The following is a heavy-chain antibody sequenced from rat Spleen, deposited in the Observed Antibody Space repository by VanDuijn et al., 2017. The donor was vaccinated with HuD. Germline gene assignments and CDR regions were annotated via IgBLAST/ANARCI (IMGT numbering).Heavy chain of an antibody. Sequence: EVQLVESGGGLVQPGRSLKLSCVASGFMFNNYWMTWIRQAPGKGLEWVASITNAGGSTYNPDSVKGRFTISRDNAKSSLYLRMDSLRSEDTATYYCTRHEYPGVTTNWFAYWGQGTLVTVSS. D-gene: IGHD1-4*01. V-gene: IGHV5-31*01. J-gene: IGHJ3*01. CDR3: TRHEYPGVTTNWFAY. CDR2: ITNAGGST. CDR1: GFMFNNYW.